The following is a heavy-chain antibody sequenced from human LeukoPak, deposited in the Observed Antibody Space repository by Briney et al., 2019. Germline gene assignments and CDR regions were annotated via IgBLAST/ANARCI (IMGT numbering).Heavy chain of an antibody. CDR2: IYTSGST. CDR1: GGSISSYY. CDR3: ARDGYYGSGSYQIIDY. D-gene: IGHD3-10*01. V-gene: IGHV4-4*07. Sequence: SETLSLTCTVSGGSISSYYWSWIRQPAGKGLEWIGHIYTSGSTNYNPSLKTRVTMSVDTSKNQFPLKLSSVTAADTAVYYCARDGYYGSGSYQIIDYWGQGTLVTVSS. J-gene: IGHJ4*02.